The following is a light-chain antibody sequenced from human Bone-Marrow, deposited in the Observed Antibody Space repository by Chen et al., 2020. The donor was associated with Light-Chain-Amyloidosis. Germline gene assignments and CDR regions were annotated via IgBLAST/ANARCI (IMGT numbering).Light chain of an antibody. Sequence: SYVLTQPSSVSVAPGQTATIACGGNNIGSTSVHWYQQTPGQAPLLVVDDDSDRPSGIPERWSGSNSGNTATLTISRVEAGDEADYYWQVWDRSSDRPVFGGGTKLTVL. CDR1: NIGSTS. J-gene: IGLJ3*02. CDR2: DDS. CDR3: QVWDRSSDRPV. V-gene: IGLV3-21*02.